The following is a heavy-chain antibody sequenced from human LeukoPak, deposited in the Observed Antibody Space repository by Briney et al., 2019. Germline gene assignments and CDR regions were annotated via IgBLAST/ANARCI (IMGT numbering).Heavy chain of an antibody. CDR3: ARTGVVATSYFFDY. J-gene: IGHJ4*01. Sequence: PSETLSLTCTVSDGSISSYYWSWIRQPPGKGLEWIGFIYYSGSANYNPSLRSRVTISVDTSKNQFSLKLTSVTAADTAVYYCARTGVVATSYFFDYWGHGTLVTVSS. CDR2: IYYSGSA. V-gene: IGHV4-59*01. CDR1: DGSISSYY. D-gene: IGHD5-12*01.